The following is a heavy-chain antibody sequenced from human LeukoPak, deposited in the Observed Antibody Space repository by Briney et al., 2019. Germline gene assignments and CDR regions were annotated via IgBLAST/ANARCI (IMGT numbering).Heavy chain of an antibody. V-gene: IGHV3-21*01. Sequence: GGSLRLSCVSSGFTFNNYAMNWVRQAPGKGLEWVSSISSSSSYIYYADSVKGRFTISRDNAKNSLYLQMNSLRAEDTAVYYCARFVLMVYAMSPHETNMDVWGKGTTVTVSS. CDR3: ARFVLMVYAMSPHETNMDV. CDR1: GFTFNNYA. D-gene: IGHD2-8*01. J-gene: IGHJ6*03. CDR2: ISSSSSYI.